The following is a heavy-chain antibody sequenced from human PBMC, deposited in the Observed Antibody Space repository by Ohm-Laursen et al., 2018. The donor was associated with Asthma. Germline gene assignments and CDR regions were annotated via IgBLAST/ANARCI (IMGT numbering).Heavy chain of an antibody. D-gene: IGHD6-19*01. J-gene: IGHJ4*02. CDR3: AKDRSGWYKDY. Sequence: LSLTCAASGFTFSSYAMSWVRQAPGKGLEWVSSIIGSGDRTNYADSVKGRFTISRDNSKNTLYLQMSSLRAEDTAVYYCAKDRSGWYKDYWGQGTLVTVSS. V-gene: IGHV3-23*01. CDR2: IIGSGDRT. CDR1: GFTFSSYA.